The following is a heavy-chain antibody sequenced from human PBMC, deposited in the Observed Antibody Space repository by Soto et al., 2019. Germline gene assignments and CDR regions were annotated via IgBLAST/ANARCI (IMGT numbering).Heavy chain of an antibody. Sequence: SLRLSCAASGFTFSSYGMHWVRQAPGKGLEWVAVIWYDGSNKYYADSVKGRFTISRDNSKNTLYLQMNSLRAEDTAVYYCARTYYDFWSGYYTPYYYYYGMDVWGQGTTVTVSS. CDR2: IWYDGSNK. CDR3: ARTYYDFWSGYYTPYYYYYGMDV. V-gene: IGHV3-33*01. CDR1: GFTFSSYG. J-gene: IGHJ6*02. D-gene: IGHD3-3*01.